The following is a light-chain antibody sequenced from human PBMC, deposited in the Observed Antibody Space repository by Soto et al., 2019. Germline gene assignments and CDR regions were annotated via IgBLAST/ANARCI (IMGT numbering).Light chain of an antibody. CDR1: TGAVTSVHF. V-gene: IGLV7-46*01. CDR2: NIN. CDR3: LLYYSGVRV. J-gene: IGLJ3*02. Sequence: QAVVTQEPSLTVSPGGTVTLTCGSGTGAVTSVHFPYWFQHKPGQAPTTLIYNINNKQSWTPARFSGSLLGGKAALTLSGAQPEDEAEYYCLLYYSGVRVFGGGTKVTVL.